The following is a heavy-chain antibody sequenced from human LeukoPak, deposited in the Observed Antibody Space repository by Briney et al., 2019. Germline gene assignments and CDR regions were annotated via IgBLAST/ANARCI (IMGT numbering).Heavy chain of an antibody. CDR2: IHYSGST. CDR1: GGPISSNF. Sequence: SETLSLTCTVSGGPISSNFWSWIRQPPGKGLEWIGYIHYSGSTNYNPSLKSRVTVSVDTSKNQFSLKMRSVTAADTAVYFCARGYGSSVEPLDYWGQGTLVTVSS. V-gene: IGHV4-59*08. J-gene: IGHJ4*02. CDR3: ARGYGSSVEPLDY. D-gene: IGHD6-13*01.